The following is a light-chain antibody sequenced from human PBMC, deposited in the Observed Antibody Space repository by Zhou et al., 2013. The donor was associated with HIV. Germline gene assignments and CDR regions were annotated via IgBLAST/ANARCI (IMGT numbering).Light chain of an antibody. Sequence: DIQMTQSPSSLFASVGDRVTITCRASQRISSYLNWYQQKPGKAPKLLIYAASSLHSGVPSTFSGSGSGTDFNLTISSLQPEGFATYYCQQSSSTPWTFGQGTKVEIK. V-gene: IGKV1-39*01. J-gene: IGKJ1*01. CDR3: QQSSSTPWT. CDR2: AAS. CDR1: QRISSY.